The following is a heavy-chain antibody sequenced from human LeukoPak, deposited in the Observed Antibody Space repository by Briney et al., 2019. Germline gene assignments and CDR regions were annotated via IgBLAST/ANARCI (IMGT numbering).Heavy chain of an antibody. CDR3: ARHDRLAAAGLNWFDP. D-gene: IGHD6-13*01. CDR1: DGSITTNDYY. Sequence: PSETLSLTCSVSDGSITTNDYYWGWIRQPPGKGLEWIGSISYSGSTYYNPSLRGRVTISVDTSKNQFSLNLSSVTAADTAIYYCARHDRLAAAGLNWFDPWGQGTLVTVSS. J-gene: IGHJ5*02. CDR2: ISYSGST. V-gene: IGHV4-39*01.